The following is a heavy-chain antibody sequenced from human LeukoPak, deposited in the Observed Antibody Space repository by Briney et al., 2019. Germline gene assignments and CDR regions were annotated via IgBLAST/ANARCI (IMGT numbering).Heavy chain of an antibody. V-gene: IGHV5-51*01. J-gene: IGHJ4*02. Sequence: GEPLKISCKGSGYSFTSYWIGGVRQMPGKGREWMGIIYPGDSDTRYSQSFQGQVTISADKSISTAYLQWSSLKASDTAMYYCARHGGYSYRAGPIDYWGQGTLVTVSS. D-gene: IGHD5-18*01. CDR2: IYPGDSDT. CDR1: GYSFTSYW. CDR3: ARHGGYSYRAGPIDY.